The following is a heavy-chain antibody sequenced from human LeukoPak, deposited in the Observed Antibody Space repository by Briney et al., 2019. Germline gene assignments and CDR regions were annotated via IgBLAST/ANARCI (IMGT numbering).Heavy chain of an antibody. CDR3: ARGGGRGYSYGLEDYYGMDV. Sequence: PSETLSLTCAVSGGSISSGGYSWSWIRQPPGKGLEWIGYIYHSGSTYYNPSLKSRVTISVDRSKNQFSLKLSSVTAADTAVYYCARGGGRGYSYGLEDYYGMDVWGQGTTVTVSS. CDR1: GGSISSGGYS. J-gene: IGHJ6*02. D-gene: IGHD5-18*01. V-gene: IGHV4-30-2*01. CDR2: IYHSGST.